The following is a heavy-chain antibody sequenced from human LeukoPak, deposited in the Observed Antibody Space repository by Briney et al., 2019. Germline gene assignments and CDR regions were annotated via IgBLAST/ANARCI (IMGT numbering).Heavy chain of an antibody. CDR2: INPNSGGT. J-gene: IGHJ3*02. V-gene: IGHV1-2*02. D-gene: IGHD3-22*01. CDR1: GYTFTGYY. CDR3: ARDGSTYYYDSSGYSFDI. Sequence: ASVKVSCKASGYTFTGYYMHWVRQAPGQGLEWMGWINPNSGGTNYQGRVTMTRDTSISTAYMELSRLRSDDTAVYYCARDGSTYYYDSSGYSFDIWGQGTMVTVSS.